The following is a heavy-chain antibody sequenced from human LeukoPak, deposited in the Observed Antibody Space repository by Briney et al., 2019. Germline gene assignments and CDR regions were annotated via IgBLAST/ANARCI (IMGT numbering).Heavy chain of an antibody. CDR1: GFAVSNNY. V-gene: IGHV3-66*01. D-gene: IGHD6-19*01. CDR3: ARDHPSGMPVAQNPYDAFDV. CDR2: IYIDGRT. Sequence: PGGSLRLSCAASGFAVSNNYVTWVRQAPGKGLEWVSVIYIDGRTYYADSVKGRFTISRDNSKNTVYLQMNSLRAEDTGVYYCARDHPSGMPVAQNPYDAFDVWGLGTMVIVSS. J-gene: IGHJ3*01.